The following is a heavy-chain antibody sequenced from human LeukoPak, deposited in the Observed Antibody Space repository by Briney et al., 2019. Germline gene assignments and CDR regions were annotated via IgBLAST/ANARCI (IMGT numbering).Heavy chain of an antibody. CDR3: ARGRYSSGWYY. CDR2: INHSGCT. D-gene: IGHD6-19*01. Sequence: PSETLSLTCAVYGGSFSGYYWSWIRQPPGKGLEWIGEINHSGCTNYNPSLKSRVTISVDTSKNQFSLKLSSVTAADTAVYYCARGRYSSGWYYWGQGTLVTVSS. CDR1: GGSFSGYY. V-gene: IGHV4-34*01. J-gene: IGHJ4*02.